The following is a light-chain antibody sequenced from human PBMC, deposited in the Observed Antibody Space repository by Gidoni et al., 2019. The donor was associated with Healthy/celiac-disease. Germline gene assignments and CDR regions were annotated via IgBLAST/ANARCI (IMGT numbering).Light chain of an antibody. V-gene: IGKV1-9*01. CDR1: QGISSY. J-gene: IGKJ3*01. Sequence: IRLTQSPSFLSASVGDRVTITCRASQGISSYLAWYQQKPGKAPKLLIYAASTLQGGVPSRFSGSGSGTEFTLTISSLQPEDFATYSCQQRSSSPLTFGPGTKVDIK. CDR3: QQRSSSPLT. CDR2: AAS.